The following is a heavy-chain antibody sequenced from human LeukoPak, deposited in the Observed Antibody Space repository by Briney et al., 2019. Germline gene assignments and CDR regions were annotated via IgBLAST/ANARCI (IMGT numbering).Heavy chain of an antibody. CDR1: GYTLTELS. V-gene: IGHV1-24*01. D-gene: IGHD1-26*01. CDR2: FDPEDGET. CDR3: ATDARWELQGGFDY. J-gene: IGHJ4*02. Sequence: ASVKVSCKVSGYTLTELSMHWVRQAPGKGLEWMGGFDPEDGETIYAQKFQGRVTMTGDTSTDTAYMELSSLRSEDTAVYYCATDARWELQGGFDYWGQGTLVTVSS.